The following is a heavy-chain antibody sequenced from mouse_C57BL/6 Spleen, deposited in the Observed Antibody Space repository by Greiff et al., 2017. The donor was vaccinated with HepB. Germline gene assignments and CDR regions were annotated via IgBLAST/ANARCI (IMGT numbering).Heavy chain of an antibody. Sequence: EVKLMESEGGLVQPGSSMKLSCTASGFTFSDYYMAWVRQVPEKGLEWVANINYDGSSTYYLDSLKSRFIISRDNAKNILYLQMSSLKSEDTATYYCARVDANWYFDVWGTGTTVTVSS. CDR2: INYDGSST. V-gene: IGHV5-16*01. CDR1: GFTFSDYY. CDR3: ARVDANWYFDV. J-gene: IGHJ1*03.